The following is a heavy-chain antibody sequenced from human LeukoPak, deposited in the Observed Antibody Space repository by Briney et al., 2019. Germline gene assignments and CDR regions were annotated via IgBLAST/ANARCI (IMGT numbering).Heavy chain of an antibody. Sequence: PSETLSLTCTVSGGSISSGDSYWSWIRQPPGKGLEWIGYIYYSGSTYYNPSLKSRVTISVDTSKNQFSLKPSSVTAADTAVYYCARNAGSGYYGPDNWFDPWGQGTLVTVSS. J-gene: IGHJ5*02. V-gene: IGHV4-30-4*01. D-gene: IGHD3-22*01. CDR3: ARNAGSGYYGPDNWFDP. CDR2: IYYSGST. CDR1: GGSISSGDSY.